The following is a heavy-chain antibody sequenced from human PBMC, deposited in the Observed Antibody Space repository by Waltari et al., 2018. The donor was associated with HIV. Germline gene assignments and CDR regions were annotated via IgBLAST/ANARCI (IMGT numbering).Heavy chain of an antibody. CDR3: VRAPINYDRSGYYFGESFQH. CDR2: IYFSGHT. V-gene: IGHV4-31*03. Sequence: QVQLQESGPGLVKPSQTLSLTCTVSGCSVYNSGFSLPWLRQHPRKGLEWIGHIYFSGHTDYNPSLESRLSFSLDTSKNQFSLRMTSVTAADTAVYYCVRAPINYDRSGYYFGESFQHWGQGTLVTVSS. D-gene: IGHD3-22*01. CDR1: GCSVYNSGFS. J-gene: IGHJ1*01.